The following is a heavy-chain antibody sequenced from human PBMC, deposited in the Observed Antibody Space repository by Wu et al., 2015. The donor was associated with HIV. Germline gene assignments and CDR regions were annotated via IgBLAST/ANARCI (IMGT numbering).Heavy chain of an antibody. D-gene: IGHD5-24*01. V-gene: IGHV1-3*02. CDR2: SNSGNGNT. CDR1: GGTFISYA. J-gene: IGHJ4*02. Sequence: QVQLVQSGAEVKKPGSSVKVSCKASGGTFISYAIHWVRQAPGQRLEWMGWSNSGNGNTAYSQEFQGRVTITRDTSASTAYMELSSLRSDDMAVYYCARGGRDGYNLLFDYWGQGTLVTVSS. CDR3: ARGGRDGYNLLFDY.